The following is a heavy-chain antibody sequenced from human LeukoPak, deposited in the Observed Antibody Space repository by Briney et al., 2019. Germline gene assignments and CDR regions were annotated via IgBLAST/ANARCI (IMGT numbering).Heavy chain of an antibody. V-gene: IGHV4-59*01. CDR2: ICYSGST. D-gene: IGHD2-8*02. Sequence: SETLSLTCTVSGGSISNYYWTWIRQPPGKGLELIGYICYSGSTNYNPSLKSRVTISVDTSKNQFSLKLTSVTAADTAVYYCARVFSGLDYWGQGTLVTVSS. J-gene: IGHJ4*02. CDR3: ARVFSGLDY. CDR1: GGSISNYY.